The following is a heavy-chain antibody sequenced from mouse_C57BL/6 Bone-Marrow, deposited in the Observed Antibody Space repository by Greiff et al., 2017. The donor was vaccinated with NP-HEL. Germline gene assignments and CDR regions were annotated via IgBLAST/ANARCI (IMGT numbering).Heavy chain of an antibody. D-gene: IGHD2-4*01. CDR1: GYTFTSYW. CDR3: ARNYYDYERADY. V-gene: IGHV1-55*01. Sequence: QVQLQQPGAELVKPGASVKMSCKASGYTFTSYWITWVKQRPGHGLEWIGDIYPGSGSTNYNEKFKSKATLTVDTSSSTAYMQLSSLTSEDSAVYYCARNYYDYERADYWGQGTTLTVSS. J-gene: IGHJ2*01. CDR2: IYPGSGST.